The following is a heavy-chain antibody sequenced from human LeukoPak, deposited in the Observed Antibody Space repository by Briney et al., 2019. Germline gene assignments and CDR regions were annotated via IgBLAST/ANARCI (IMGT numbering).Heavy chain of an antibody. CDR3: ARGWNNFDY. CDR1: GDRVPSSSVP. CDR2: TYYRSKWYN. J-gene: IGHJ4*02. V-gene: IGHV6-1*01. D-gene: IGHD1/OR15-1a*01. Sequence: SQTLSLTCAISGDRVPSSSVPWNWIRPSPSGGLEWLGRTYYRSKWYNDYAVSVKSRISINPDTSKNQFSLQLNSVTPEDTAVYYCARGWNNFDYWGQGTLVTVSS.